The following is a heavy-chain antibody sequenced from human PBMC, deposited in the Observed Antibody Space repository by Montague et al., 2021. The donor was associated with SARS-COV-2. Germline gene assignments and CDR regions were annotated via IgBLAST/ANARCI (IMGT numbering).Heavy chain of an antibody. D-gene: IGHD3-10*01. V-gene: IGHV3-23*01. CDR2: SSGSDGGT. J-gene: IGHJ6*02. CDR1: GFTFSNSA. Sequence: SLRLSCAASGFTFSNSAMNWVRQAPGKGLEWVSGSSGSDGGTHYADSVKGRFTISRDNSKNVLYLQMNSLRAEDTALYYCAKDSYYYGLWCVMDVWGQGTTVTVSS. CDR3: AKDSYYYGLWCVMDV.